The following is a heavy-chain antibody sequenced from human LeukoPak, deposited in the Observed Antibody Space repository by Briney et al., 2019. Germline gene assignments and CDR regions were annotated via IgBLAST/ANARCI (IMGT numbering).Heavy chain of an antibody. CDR2: IYYTGNT. V-gene: IGHV4-39*07. D-gene: IGHD6-13*01. J-gene: IGHJ4*02. CDR3: ARGEPYSTYFDY. CDR1: GGSISSDSYY. Sequence: SETLSLTCTVAGGSISSDSYYWGWIRQPPGKGLEWIGSIYYTGNTYYNASLKSRVTISEDTSKNQLSLRLTSVTAADTGVYYCARGEPYSTYFDYWGQGTLVTVSS.